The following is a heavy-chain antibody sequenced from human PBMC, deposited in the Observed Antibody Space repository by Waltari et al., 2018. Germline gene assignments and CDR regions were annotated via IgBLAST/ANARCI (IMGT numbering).Heavy chain of an antibody. J-gene: IGHJ3*01. CDR2: ISYKGAT. V-gene: IGHV4-39*01. CDR3: ATYIGASIGTAAFDV. D-gene: IGHD5-12*01. Sequence: GRTRQPPGQGLVWIGTISYKGATYSSPSLRGRVTVSRDTSMNQLSLKLGSVTAADTAVYYCATYIGASIGTAAFDVWGQGTMVTVSS.